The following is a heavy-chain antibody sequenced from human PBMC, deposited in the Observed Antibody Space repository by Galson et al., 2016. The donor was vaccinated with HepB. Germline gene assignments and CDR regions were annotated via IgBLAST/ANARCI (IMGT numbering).Heavy chain of an antibody. D-gene: IGHD3-22*01. Sequence: SVKVSCKASGYTFISDPIHWVRQAPGQGLEWVGGISAGDSTTNYSQEFQGRVTFTTDTSASTAYMELSSLRYEDTAVYYCARLGKIASSGFALDIWGQGSMVTVAS. J-gene: IGHJ3*02. CDR1: GYTFISDP. CDR2: ISAGDSTT. V-gene: IGHV1-3*01. CDR3: ARLGKIASSGFALDI.